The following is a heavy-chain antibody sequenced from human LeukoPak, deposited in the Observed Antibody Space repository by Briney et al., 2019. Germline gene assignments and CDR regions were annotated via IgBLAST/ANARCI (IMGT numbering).Heavy chain of an antibody. Sequence: SETLSLTCAVYGGSFSGYYWSWIRQPPGKGLEWIGEINHSGSTNYNPSLKSRVTISVDTSKNQFSLKLSSVTAADTAVYYCARGVTMVRDRPEEYGMDVWGQGTTVTVSS. CDR2: INHSGST. J-gene: IGHJ6*02. CDR3: ARGVTMVRDRPEEYGMDV. V-gene: IGHV4-34*01. D-gene: IGHD3-10*01. CDR1: GGSFSGYY.